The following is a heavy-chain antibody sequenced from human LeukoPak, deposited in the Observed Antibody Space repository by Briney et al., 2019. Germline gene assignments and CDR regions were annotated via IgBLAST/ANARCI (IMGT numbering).Heavy chain of an antibody. CDR3: AREGVGADFWSGHTGY. CDR2: INPNSGGT. Sequence: ASVKASCKASGYTFTGYYMHWVRQAPGQGLEWMGLINPNSGGTNYAQKFQGRVTMTRDTSISTAYMELSRLRSDDTAVYYCAREGVGADFWSGHTGYWGQGTLVTVSS. D-gene: IGHD3-3*01. CDR1: GYTFTGYY. J-gene: IGHJ4*02. V-gene: IGHV1-2*02.